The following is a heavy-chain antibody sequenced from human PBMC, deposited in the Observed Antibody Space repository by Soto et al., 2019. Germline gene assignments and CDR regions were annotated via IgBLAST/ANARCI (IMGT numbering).Heavy chain of an antibody. V-gene: IGHV1-2*04. CDR2: INPNSGGT. Sequence: ASVKASCKASGYTFTGYYMHWVRQAPGQGLEWMGWINPNSGGTNYAQKFQGWVTMTRDTSISTAYMELSRLRSDDTAVYYCARDQGLTGDRGDAFDIWGQGTMVTVSS. J-gene: IGHJ3*02. CDR3: ARDQGLTGDRGDAFDI. D-gene: IGHD7-27*01. CDR1: GYTFTGYY.